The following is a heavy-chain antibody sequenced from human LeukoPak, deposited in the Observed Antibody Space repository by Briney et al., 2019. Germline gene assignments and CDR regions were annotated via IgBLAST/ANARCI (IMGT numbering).Heavy chain of an antibody. Sequence: GGSLRLSCAASGFTFSSYGMHWVRQAPGEGLVWVSRINDDGRTTTYADSVKGRITISRDNAKNTLYLQMSSLRVEDTAVYYCARSGITMVGGASIGLLTFDIWGPGTMVTVSP. CDR2: INDDGRTT. CDR1: GFTFSSYG. D-gene: IGHD3-10*01. V-gene: IGHV3-74*03. J-gene: IGHJ3*02. CDR3: ARSGITMVGGASIGLLTFDI.